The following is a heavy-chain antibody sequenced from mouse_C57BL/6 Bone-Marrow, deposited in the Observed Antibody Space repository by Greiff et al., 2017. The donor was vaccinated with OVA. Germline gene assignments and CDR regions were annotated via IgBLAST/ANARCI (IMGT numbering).Heavy chain of an antibody. CDR2: IDPENGDT. D-gene: IGHD4-1*01. Sequence: VQLQQSGAELVRPGASVKLSCTASGFNIKDDYMHWVKQRPEQGLEWIGWIDPENGDTEYASKFQGKATITADTSSNTAYLQLSSLTSEDTAVNYCTPNWYFDYWGQGTTLTVSS. J-gene: IGHJ2*01. V-gene: IGHV14-4*01. CDR3: TPNWYFDY. CDR1: GFNIKDDY.